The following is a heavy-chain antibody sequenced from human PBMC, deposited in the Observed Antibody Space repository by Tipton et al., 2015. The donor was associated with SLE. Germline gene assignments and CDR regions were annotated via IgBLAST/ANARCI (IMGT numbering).Heavy chain of an antibody. D-gene: IGHD6-25*01. J-gene: IGHJ3*01. V-gene: IGHV4-61*02. CDR3: ARTEVGGYSHDAFDL. CDR2: IFTIGTT. CDR1: GGSIRSGSYY. Sequence: TLSLTCTVSGGSIRSGSYYWTWIRQPAGTGLEWIGRIFTIGTTSYNPSLKSRVTISLDTSKNQFPLKLSSVTAADTAVYYCARTEVGGYSHDAFDLWGHGTMVTVSS.